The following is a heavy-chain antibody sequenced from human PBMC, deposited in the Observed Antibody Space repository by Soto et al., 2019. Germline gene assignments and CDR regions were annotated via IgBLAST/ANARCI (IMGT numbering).Heavy chain of an antibody. CDR2: IKEDGSEQ. Sequence: EVQLVESGGGLVQPGGSLRLSCAASGFTFSSYWMSWVRQSPEKGLEWVANIKEDGSEQYCVDSVKGRFTISRDNTKNSLYLKMNSLRAEDTAVYYCVRDQRPGTTDIWGQGTMVIVSS. D-gene: IGHD1-7*01. J-gene: IGHJ3*02. V-gene: IGHV3-7*01. CDR1: GFTFSSYW. CDR3: VRDQRPGTTDI.